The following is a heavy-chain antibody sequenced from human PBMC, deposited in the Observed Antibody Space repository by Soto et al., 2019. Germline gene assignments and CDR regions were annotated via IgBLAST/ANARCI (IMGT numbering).Heavy chain of an antibody. V-gene: IGHV1-69*13. CDR1: GGTFSSYA. CDR3: ARGRYYDSSGYYYPYNWFDP. J-gene: IGHJ5*02. CDR2: IVPIFGTA. D-gene: IGHD3-22*01. Sequence: SVKVSCKASGGTFSSYAISWVRQAPGQGLEWMGGIVPIFGTANYAQKFQGRVTITADESTSTAYMELSSLRSEDTAVYYCARGRYYDSSGYYYPYNWFDPWGQGTLVTVSS.